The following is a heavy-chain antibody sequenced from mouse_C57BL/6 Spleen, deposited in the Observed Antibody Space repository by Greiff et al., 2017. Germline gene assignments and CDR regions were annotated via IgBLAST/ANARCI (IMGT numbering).Heavy chain of an antibody. D-gene: IGHD1-1*01. CDR1: GYTFTSYW. CDR2: IDPSDSYT. Sequence: QVHVKQPGAELVKPGASVKLSCKASGYTFTSYWMQWVKQRPGQGLEWIGEIDPSDSYTNYNQKFKGKATLTVDTSSSKAYMQLSSLTSEDSAVYYCARGYYGSSYRFAYWGQGTLVTVSA. CDR3: ARGYYGSSYRFAY. J-gene: IGHJ3*01. V-gene: IGHV1-50*01.